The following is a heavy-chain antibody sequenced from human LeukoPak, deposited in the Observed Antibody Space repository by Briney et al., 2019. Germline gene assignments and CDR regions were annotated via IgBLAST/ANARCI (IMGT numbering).Heavy chain of an antibody. Sequence: GGSLRLSCAASGFTFSSYSMNWVRQAPGKRLERVSSISSSSSYIYYADSVKGRFTISRDNAKSSLSLQMNSLRAEDTAVYYCASRGGIYYWGQGTLVTVSS. CDR1: GFTFSSYS. CDR3: ASRGGIYY. J-gene: IGHJ4*02. D-gene: IGHD3-16*01. V-gene: IGHV3-21*01. CDR2: ISSSSSYI.